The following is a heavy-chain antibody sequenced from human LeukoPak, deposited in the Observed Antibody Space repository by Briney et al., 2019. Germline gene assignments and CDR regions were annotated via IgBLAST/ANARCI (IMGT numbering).Heavy chain of an antibody. Sequence: SQTLSLTCAISGDSVSTNSAAWNWIRQSPSRGLEWLGRTYYRSKWYNDYAVSVKSRITINPDTSKNQFSLQLNSVTPEDTAVYYCAREGLVLRYFDWSWFDPWGQGTLVTVSS. CDR2: TYYRSKWYN. J-gene: IGHJ5*02. V-gene: IGHV6-1*01. D-gene: IGHD3-9*01. CDR3: AREGLVLRYFDWSWFDP. CDR1: GDSVSTNSAA.